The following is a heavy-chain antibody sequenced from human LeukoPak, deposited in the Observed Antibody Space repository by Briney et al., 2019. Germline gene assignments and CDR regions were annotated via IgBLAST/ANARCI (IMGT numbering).Heavy chain of an antibody. CDR3: ARCKRDYDFWSGYYPEGHYYMDV. Sequence: GSLRLSCAASGFTVSSNYMSWIRQPPGKGLEWIGEINHSGSTNYNPSLKSRVTISVDTSKNQFSLKLSSVTAADTAVYYCARCKRDYDFWSGYYPEGHYYMDVWGKGTTVTVSS. V-gene: IGHV4-34*01. CDR2: INHSGST. J-gene: IGHJ6*03. D-gene: IGHD3-3*01. CDR1: GFTVSSNY.